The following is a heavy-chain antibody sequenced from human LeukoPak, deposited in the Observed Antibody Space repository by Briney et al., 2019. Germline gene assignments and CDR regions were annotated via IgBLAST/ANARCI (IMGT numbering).Heavy chain of an antibody. J-gene: IGHJ3*02. D-gene: IGHD6-19*01. CDR2: IYSGGST. Sequence: GGSLRLSCAASGFTVSSNYMSWVRQAPGKGLEWVSVIYSGGSTYYADSVKGRFTISRDNSKNTLYLQMNSLRAEDTAVYYRARDGIAVADPDAFDIWGQGTMVTVSS. V-gene: IGHV3-66*01. CDR1: GFTVSSNY. CDR3: ARDGIAVADPDAFDI.